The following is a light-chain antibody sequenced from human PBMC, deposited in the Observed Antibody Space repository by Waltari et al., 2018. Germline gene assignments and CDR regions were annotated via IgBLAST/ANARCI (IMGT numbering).Light chain of an antibody. J-gene: IGKJ1*01. CDR3: QQTDTTPWT. V-gene: IGKV1-39*01. CDR2: AAS. Sequence: DIQMTQSPSSLSASVGDSVTITCRAGQTITNSLNWYPQKPGRAPNLLIYAASSLHSGVPSRFSGTGSGTDFTLTISSLQPEDFATYYCQQTDTTPWTFDQGTRLEIK. CDR1: QTITNS.